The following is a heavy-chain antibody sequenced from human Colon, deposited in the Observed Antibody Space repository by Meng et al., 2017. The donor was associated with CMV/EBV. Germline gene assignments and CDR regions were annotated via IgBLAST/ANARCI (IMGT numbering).Heavy chain of an antibody. Sequence: LDLPQSALGPVKPSQAMPPPSPASAGSICGFSYCSVWIRQPPGQELEWIAIVFYNGDSYYDPSLKSRFIILVVTTNKQSFLKLNSLSAAAMDADYCATATISRSAINHFDYWGQGTLVTVSS. J-gene: IGHJ4*02. CDR2: VFYNGDS. D-gene: IGHD3-3*01. CDR3: ATATISRSAINHFDY. CDR1: AGSICGFSYC. V-gene: IGHV4-39*07.